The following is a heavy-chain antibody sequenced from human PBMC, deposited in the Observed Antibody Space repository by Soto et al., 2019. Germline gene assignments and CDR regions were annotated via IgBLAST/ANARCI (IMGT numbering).Heavy chain of an antibody. CDR3: ANEPQAQAQWPVDY. J-gene: IGHJ4*02. CDR2: ISYDGSNK. CDR1: GFTFSSYG. D-gene: IGHD6-19*01. Sequence: GGSLRLSCAASGFTFSSYGMHWVRQAPGKGLEWVAVISYDGSNKYYADSVKGRFTISRDNSKNTLYLQMNSLRAEDTAVYYCANEPQAQAQWPVDYWGQGTLVTVSS. V-gene: IGHV3-30*18.